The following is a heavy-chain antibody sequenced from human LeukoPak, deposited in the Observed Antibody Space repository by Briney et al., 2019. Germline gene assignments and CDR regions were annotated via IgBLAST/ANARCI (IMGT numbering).Heavy chain of an antibody. CDR1: GASISSYY. D-gene: IGHD2-2*01. CDR3: ARLSADSSSSRGFDY. J-gene: IGHJ4*02. V-gene: IGHV4-4*07. Sequence: SETLPLTCTVSGASISSYYWTWIRQPAGKGLEWIGRIYTSGSTNYNPSLKSRVAMSVDTSKNQFSLKLSSVTATDTAVYYCARLSADSSSSRGFDYWGQGTLVTVSS. CDR2: IYTSGST.